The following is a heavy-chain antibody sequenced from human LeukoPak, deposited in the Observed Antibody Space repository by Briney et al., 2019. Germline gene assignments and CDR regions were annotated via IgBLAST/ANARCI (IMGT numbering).Heavy chain of an antibody. J-gene: IGHJ5*02. V-gene: IGHV1-69*04. D-gene: IGHD5-12*01. CDR1: GYTFTSYY. CDR3: ARGVGSGYASGWFDP. CDR2: IIPIVGFP. Sequence: GASVKVSCKASGYTFTSYYMHWVRQAPGQGLEWMGSIIPIVGFPNYAQKFQGRVTISADKSTSTAYMELSGLGSEDTAVYYCARGVGSGYASGWFDPWGQGTLVTVSS.